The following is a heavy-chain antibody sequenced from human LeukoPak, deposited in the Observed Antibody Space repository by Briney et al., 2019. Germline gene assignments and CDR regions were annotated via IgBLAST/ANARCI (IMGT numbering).Heavy chain of an antibody. CDR2: LYYSGST. D-gene: IGHD1-26*01. CDR1: GGSIGSGTSY. V-gene: IGHV4-39*07. J-gene: IGHJ4*02. Sequence: SETLSLTCTVSGGSIGSGTSYWGWIRQPPGKGLEWIGNLYYSGSTYYNPSLKSRVTISVDTSKNQFSLKLSSVTAADTAVYYCARGPLYSGNYYYFDFWGQGTLVTVSS. CDR3: ARGPLYSGNYYYFDF.